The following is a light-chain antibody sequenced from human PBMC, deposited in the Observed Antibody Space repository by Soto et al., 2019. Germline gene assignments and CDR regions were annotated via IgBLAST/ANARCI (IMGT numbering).Light chain of an antibody. CDR1: QSVRNNY. V-gene: IGKV3-20*01. CDR2: DAS. CDR3: QQYGSSPPFT. Sequence: EIVLTQSPDTLSLSPGERATLSCRASQSVRNNYLAWYQVRPGQAPRLLIYDASTKATAIPDRISGGGSGTDFTLTITGLEPEDRAVYYCQQYGSSPPFTFGQGTRLEI. J-gene: IGKJ5*01.